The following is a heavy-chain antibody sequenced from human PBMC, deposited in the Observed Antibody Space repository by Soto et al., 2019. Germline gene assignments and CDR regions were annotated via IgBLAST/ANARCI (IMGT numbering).Heavy chain of an antibody. V-gene: IGHV3-53*02. J-gene: IGHJ6*02. Sequence: EVQVLATGGGLIQPGGSLRLSCAASGFTVNSNYMSWVRQAPGEGLQWVSITNTGGTTYYADSVKGRFTVSRDNSKNTLYLHMNSLRAEDTAVYYCAKGYGFILAVWGQGTTVSVSS. CDR1: GFTVNSNY. CDR2: TNTGGTT. CDR3: AKGYGFILAV. D-gene: IGHD5-18*01.